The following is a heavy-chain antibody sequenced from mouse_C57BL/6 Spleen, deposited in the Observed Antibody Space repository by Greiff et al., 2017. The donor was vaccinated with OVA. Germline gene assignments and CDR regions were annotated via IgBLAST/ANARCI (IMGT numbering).Heavy chain of an antibody. CDR3: ARHIYYDDFYALDY. J-gene: IGHJ4*01. V-gene: IGHV5-9*01. D-gene: IGHD2-13*01. CDR2: ISGGGGNT. Sequence: EVKLVESGGGLVKPGGSLKLSCAASGFTFSSYTMSWVRQTPEKRLEWVATISGGGGNTYYPDSVKGRFTISRDNAKNTLYLQMSSLRSEDTALYYCARHIYYDDFYALDYWGQGTSVTVSA. CDR1: GFTFSSYT.